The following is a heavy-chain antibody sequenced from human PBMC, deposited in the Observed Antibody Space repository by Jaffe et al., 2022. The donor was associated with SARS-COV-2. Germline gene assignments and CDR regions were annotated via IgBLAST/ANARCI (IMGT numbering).Heavy chain of an antibody. CDR2: IYYSGST. CDR1: GGSISSSSYY. J-gene: IGHJ2*01. D-gene: IGHD5-12*01. CDR3: ARQEMAEMATIRPWYFDL. V-gene: IGHV4-39*01. Sequence: QLQLQESGPGLVKPSETLSLTCTVSGGSISSSSYYWGWIRQPPGKGLEWIGSIYYSGSTYYNPSLKSRVTISVDTSKNQFSLKLSSVTAADTAVYYCARQEMAEMATIRPWYFDLWGRGTLVTVSS.